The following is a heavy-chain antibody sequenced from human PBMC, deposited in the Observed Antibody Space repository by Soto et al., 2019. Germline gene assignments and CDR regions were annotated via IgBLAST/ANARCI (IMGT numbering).Heavy chain of an antibody. Sequence: EVQLLESGGGLVQPGGSLRLSCAASGFTFSNYAMSWVRQAPGKGLEWDSVIGGSGGSTHYADSVRGRFTISRDNSKNTLYLQMNSLRADDTAVYYCARADTWNYYGSGSYSPYWGQGTLVTVSS. J-gene: IGHJ4*02. CDR2: IGGSGGST. CDR3: ARADTWNYYGSGSYSPY. CDR1: GFTFSNYA. V-gene: IGHV3-23*01. D-gene: IGHD3-10*01.